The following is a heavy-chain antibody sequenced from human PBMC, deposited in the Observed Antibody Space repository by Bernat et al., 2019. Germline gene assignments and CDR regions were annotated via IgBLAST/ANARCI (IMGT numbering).Heavy chain of an antibody. D-gene: IGHD4-11*01. Sequence: QLQLQESGPGLVKPSETLSLTCTGSGGSISSSRYYWGWIRQPPGKGLEWIGSISYSGSTYYNPSLKSRVTISVDTPKNHFSLKLSSVTVADTAVYYCARVDYSNYYYGMDVWGQGTTVTVSS. J-gene: IGHJ6*02. CDR3: ARVDYSNYYYGMDV. CDR2: ISYSGST. V-gene: IGHV4-39*02. CDR1: GGSISSSRYY.